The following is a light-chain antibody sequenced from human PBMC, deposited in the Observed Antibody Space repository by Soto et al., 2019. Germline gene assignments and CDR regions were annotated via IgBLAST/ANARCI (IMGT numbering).Light chain of an antibody. CDR3: QHYNSYSEA. J-gene: IGKJ1*01. V-gene: IGKV1-5*03. Sequence: DIQMTQSPSALSASVGDRVTITCRARQSVSGWLAWYQQKPGKAPKLLIYKASTLKSGVPSRFSGSGSGTEFTLTISSLQPDDFATYYCQHYNSYSEAFGQGTKVDIK. CDR1: QSVSGW. CDR2: KAS.